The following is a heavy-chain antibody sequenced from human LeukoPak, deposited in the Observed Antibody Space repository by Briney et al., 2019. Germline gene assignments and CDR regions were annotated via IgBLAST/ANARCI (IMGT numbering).Heavy chain of an antibody. CDR1: GFTFSSYV. J-gene: IGHJ4*02. Sequence: QAGGSLRLSCTASGFTFSSYVMHWVRQAPGKGLEWVAGISYDGNNKYYAESAKGRFTISRDNPKNTLYLQMNSLRAEDTAVYYCAKDWVVRGVISYWGQGTLVTVSS. CDR2: ISYDGNNK. CDR3: AKDWVVRGVISY. D-gene: IGHD3-10*01. V-gene: IGHV3-30*18.